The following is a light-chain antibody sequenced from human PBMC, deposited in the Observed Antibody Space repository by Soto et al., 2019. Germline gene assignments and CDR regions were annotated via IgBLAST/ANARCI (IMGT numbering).Light chain of an antibody. CDR1: QSISSY. CDR3: QQSYSTPPYT. V-gene: IGKV1-39*01. J-gene: IGKJ2*01. CDR2: AAS. Sequence: DIQMTQSPSSLSASVGDRVTITCRASQSISSYLNWYQQKPGKAPKLLMYAASSLQSGVPSRFSGSGSGTGFTLTISSLQPEDFATYYCQQSYSTPPYTFGQGTKLEIK.